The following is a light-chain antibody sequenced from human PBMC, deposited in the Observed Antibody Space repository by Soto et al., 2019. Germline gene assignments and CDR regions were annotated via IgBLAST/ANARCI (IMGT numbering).Light chain of an antibody. CDR1: QSVSSY. J-gene: IGKJ4*01. CDR2: DAS. Sequence: EIVLTQSPATLSLSPGERATLSCMASQSVSSYLAWYQQKPGQAPRLLIYDASNRATGIPARFSGSGSGTDFTLTISSLQSEDFAVYYCQQYNSWPLTCGGGTKGDIK. CDR3: QQYNSWPLT. V-gene: IGKV3-11*01.